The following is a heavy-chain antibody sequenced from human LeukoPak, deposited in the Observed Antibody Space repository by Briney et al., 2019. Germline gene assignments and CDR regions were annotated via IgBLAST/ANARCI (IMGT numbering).Heavy chain of an antibody. Sequence: GGSLRLSCAASGFTFSDYWIHWVRQAPGKGLVWVSRINTDGSITNYADSVKGRFSISRDNAKSTLYLQMSSLRAEDTAVYYCARDRGPRTGFMVREAYDYWGQGTLVTVSS. CDR2: INTDGSIT. J-gene: IGHJ4*02. V-gene: IGHV3-74*01. D-gene: IGHD3-10*01. CDR1: GFTFSDYW. CDR3: ARDRGPRTGFMVREAYDY.